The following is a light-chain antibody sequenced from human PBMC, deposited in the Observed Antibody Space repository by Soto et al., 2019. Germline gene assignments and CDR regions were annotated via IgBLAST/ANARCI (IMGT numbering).Light chain of an antibody. CDR1: QSVSGGY. V-gene: IGKV3-15*01. CDR2: HTS. J-gene: IGKJ2*01. CDR3: QQYDVWPYT. Sequence: DIVMTQSPATLSVSPGERATLSCRASQSVSGGYLGWYQQKPGQAPRLLIYHTSTRATGIPAKFSGSGSGTEFTLTITSLQSADFAVYYCQQYDVWPYTFGQGTKLEIK.